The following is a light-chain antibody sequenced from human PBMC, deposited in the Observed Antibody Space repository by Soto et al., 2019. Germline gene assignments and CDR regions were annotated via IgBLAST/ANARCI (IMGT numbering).Light chain of an antibody. CDR3: GTWDSSLSAGV. CDR1: SSNLGAGYD. CDR2: GNR. Sequence: QSVLTQPPSVSGAPGQRVTISCTGNSSNLGAGYDVHWYQQLPGAAPKLVIFGNRNRPSGVPERFSGSKSGTSATLAITGLQTGDEADYYCGTWDSSLSAGVFGGGTKVTVL. J-gene: IGLJ2*01. V-gene: IGLV1-40*01.